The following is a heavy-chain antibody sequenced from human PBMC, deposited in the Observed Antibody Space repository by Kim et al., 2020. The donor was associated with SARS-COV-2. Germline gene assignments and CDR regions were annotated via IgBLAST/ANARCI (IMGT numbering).Heavy chain of an antibody. CDR1: GYTFSSYG. J-gene: IGHJ6*03. CDR3: ARARDYYYYYMDV. V-gene: IGHV1-18*01. CDR2: TSAYNGNT. Sequence: ASVKVSCKASGYTFSSYGVSWVRQAPGQGLEWVGWTSAYNGNTNFGQKVQGRVTLTTDTSTSTAYMELRSLRSDDTAIYYCARARDYYYYYMDVWGTGTTVTVSS.